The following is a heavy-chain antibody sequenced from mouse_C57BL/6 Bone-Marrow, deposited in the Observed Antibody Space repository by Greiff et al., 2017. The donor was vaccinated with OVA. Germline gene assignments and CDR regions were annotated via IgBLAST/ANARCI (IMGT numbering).Heavy chain of an antibody. V-gene: IGHV10-3*01. J-gene: IGHJ1*03. CDR1: GFTFNTYA. D-gene: IGHD2-4*01. CDR2: IRSKSSNYAT. Sequence: EVQGVESGGGLVQPKGSLKLSCAASGFTFNTYAMHWVRQAPGKGLEWVARIRSKSSNYATYYADSVKDRFTISRDDSQSMLYLQMNNLKTEDTAMYYCVRPIYYDSYWYFDVWGTGTTVTVSS. CDR3: VRPIYYDSYWYFDV.